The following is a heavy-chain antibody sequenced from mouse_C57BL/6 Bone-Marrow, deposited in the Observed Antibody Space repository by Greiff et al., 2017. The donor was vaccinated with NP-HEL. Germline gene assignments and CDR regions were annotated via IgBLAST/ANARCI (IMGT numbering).Heavy chain of an antibody. CDR2: IKPNNGGT. D-gene: IGHD2-4*01. Sequence: EGQRKKEGPERVKPGASGKIACKAEGEKGRDEERKGGKKREGKRGEERGEIKPNNGGTSYNQKFKGKATLTVDKSSSTAYMELRSLTSEDSAVYYCARGDYDEEYYAMDYWGQGTSVTVSS. V-gene: IGHV1-26*01. CDR1: GEKGRDEE. CDR3: ARGDYDEEYYAMDY. J-gene: IGHJ4*01.